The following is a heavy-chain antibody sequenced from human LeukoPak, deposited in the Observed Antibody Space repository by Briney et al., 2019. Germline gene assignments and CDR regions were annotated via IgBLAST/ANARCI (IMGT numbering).Heavy chain of an antibody. CDR3: AKDRESSPGLPHFDY. Sequence: AGGPLRFPCAPSEFPFSSNPMSWVRQAPGKGLKWASVISGSGGSTYYADSVKGRFTISRDNSKNTLYLQMNSLRAEDTAVYYCAKDRESSPGLPHFDYWGQGTLVTVSS. CDR2: ISGSGGST. V-gene: IGHV3-23*01. J-gene: IGHJ4*02. CDR1: EFPFSSNP. D-gene: IGHD6-13*01.